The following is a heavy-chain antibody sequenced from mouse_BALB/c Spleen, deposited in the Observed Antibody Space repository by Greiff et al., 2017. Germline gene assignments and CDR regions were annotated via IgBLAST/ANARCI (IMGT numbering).Heavy chain of an antibody. V-gene: IGHV14-3*02. Sequence: EVMLVESGAELVKPGASVKLSCTASGFNIKDTYMHWVKQRPEQGLEWIGRIDPANGNTKYDPKFQGKASITADTSSNTAYLQLSSLTSEDTAVYYCARSGRSAYWGQGTLVTVSA. J-gene: IGHJ3*01. D-gene: IGHD1-1*01. CDR2: IDPANGNT. CDR3: ARSGRSAY. CDR1: GFNIKDTY.